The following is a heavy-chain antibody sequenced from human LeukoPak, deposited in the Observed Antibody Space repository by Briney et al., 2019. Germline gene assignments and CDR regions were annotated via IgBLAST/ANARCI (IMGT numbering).Heavy chain of an antibody. J-gene: IGHJ4*02. CDR1: GFTFSSYG. CDR3: AKLNSGSIYFDY. CDR2: IRSSSKYI. Sequence: GGSLRLSCAASGFTFSSYGFYWVRQAPGKGLEWVSSIRSSSKYIYYADSVKGRFTISRDYANNSLFLQMNSLRAEDTAMYYCAKLNSGSIYFDYWGQGTLVTVSS. D-gene: IGHD1-26*01. V-gene: IGHV3-21*04.